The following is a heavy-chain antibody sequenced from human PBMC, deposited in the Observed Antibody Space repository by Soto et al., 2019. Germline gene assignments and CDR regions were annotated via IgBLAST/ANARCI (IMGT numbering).Heavy chain of an antibody. D-gene: IGHD4-17*01. CDR3: AKDLQSYGDYDYYCYAMDV. CDR1: GFTFSTYG. CDR2: ISYDGTNK. J-gene: IGHJ6*02. V-gene: IGHV3-30*18. Sequence: QVQLVESGGGEVQPGRSLTISCAASGFTFSTYGMHWVRQAPGKGLEWVADISYDGTNKFYSDSVKGRFTISRDNFKNAMTLQMNSLRADDTAVYSCAKDLQSYGDYDYYCYAMDVWGLGTRVTVSS.